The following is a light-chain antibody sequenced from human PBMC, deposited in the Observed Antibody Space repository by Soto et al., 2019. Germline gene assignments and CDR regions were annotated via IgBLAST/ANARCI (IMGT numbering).Light chain of an antibody. J-gene: IGLJ3*02. CDR2: DTS. CDR3: LLPYSGARPV. Sequence: QAVVTQEPSLTVSPGGTVTLTCGSSTGAVTSGHYPYWFQQKPGQAPRTLIYDTSNKHSWTPARFSGSLLGGKAALTLSGAQPEDEADYYCLLPYSGARPVFGGGTKLTVL. V-gene: IGLV7-46*01. CDR1: TGAVTSGHY.